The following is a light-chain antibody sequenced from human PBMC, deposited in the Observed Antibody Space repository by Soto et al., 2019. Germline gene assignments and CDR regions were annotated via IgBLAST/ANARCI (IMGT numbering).Light chain of an antibody. J-gene: IGKJ1*01. V-gene: IGKV3-11*01. Sequence: EIVLTHSPATLSLSPGERATLSCRASQSVSSYLAWYQQKPGQAPRLLIYDASNRATGIPARFSGSGSGTGWARTISSLEPEDFGVHYCQQRSNWQRRLGQGTKVDIK. CDR1: QSVSSY. CDR2: DAS. CDR3: QQRSNWQRR.